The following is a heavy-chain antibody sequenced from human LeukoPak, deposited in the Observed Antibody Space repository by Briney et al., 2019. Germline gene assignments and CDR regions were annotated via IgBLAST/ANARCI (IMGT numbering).Heavy chain of an antibody. Sequence: SGPTLVNPTQTLTLTCTFSGFSLNTSEVAVAWIRQPPGKALEWLALVYWIDNKRYSPSLKSRLTVTKDTSKNQVVHTMTNMDPVDSATYFCAHSSFLLLQFDHWGLGTLVTVSS. CDR2: VYWIDNK. D-gene: IGHD2-15*01. J-gene: IGHJ4*02. V-gene: IGHV2-5*01. CDR3: AHSSFLLLQFDH. CDR1: GFSLNTSEVA.